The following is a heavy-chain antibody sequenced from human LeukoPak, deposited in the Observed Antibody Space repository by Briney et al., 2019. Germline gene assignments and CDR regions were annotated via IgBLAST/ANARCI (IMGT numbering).Heavy chain of an antibody. J-gene: IGHJ6*02. V-gene: IGHV1-8*01. D-gene: IGHD3-10*01. CDR1: GYTFTSYD. Sequence: ASVRVSCKASGYTFTSYDINWVRQATGQGLEWMGWMNPNSGNTGYAQKFQGRVTMTRNTSISTAYMELSSLRSEDTAVYYCARGVGLLWFGETPNYYYGMDVWGQGTTVTVSS. CDR2: MNPNSGNT. CDR3: ARGVGLLWFGETPNYYYGMDV.